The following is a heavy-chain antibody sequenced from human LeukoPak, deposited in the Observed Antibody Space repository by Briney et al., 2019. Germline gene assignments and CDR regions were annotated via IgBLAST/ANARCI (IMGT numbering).Heavy chain of an antibody. CDR2: ISYSGGRT. V-gene: IGHV3-23*01. Sequence: PGGALRISFAAPGFNFSSFAMSWGRPAPGEGVGWGSTISYSGGRTDYADSVKGRFTISRDNSKNTLYLQMNSLRAEDTAVYYCANGYYYDSSETDAFDIWGQGTMVTVSS. CDR3: ANGYYYDSSETDAFDI. CDR1: GFNFSSFA. J-gene: IGHJ3*02. D-gene: IGHD3-22*01.